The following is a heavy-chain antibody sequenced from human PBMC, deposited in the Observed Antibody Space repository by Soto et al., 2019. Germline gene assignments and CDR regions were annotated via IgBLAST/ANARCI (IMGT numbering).Heavy chain of an antibody. J-gene: IGHJ6*02. Sequence: QVQLVQSGAEVKKPGSWVKVSCKASGATLSSYPTSWVGQAPGQGLEWLGGIFPFFGTANYEQKFQGRVTITADESTSTAYMELSSLRSEDTAVYYCARGGVEDIVVVPATTGYYYYYGMDVWGQGTTVTVSS. D-gene: IGHD2-2*01. CDR1: GATLSSYP. CDR2: IFPFFGTA. CDR3: ARGGVEDIVVVPATTGYYYYYGMDV. V-gene: IGHV1-69*01.